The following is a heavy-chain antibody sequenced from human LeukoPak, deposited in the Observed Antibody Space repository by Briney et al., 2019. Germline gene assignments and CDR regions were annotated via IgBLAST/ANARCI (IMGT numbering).Heavy chain of an antibody. V-gene: IGHV1-18*01. CDR1: GYTFTSYG. Sequence: ASVKVSCKASGYTFTSYGISWVRQAPGQGLEWMGWISAYNRNTNYAQKLQGRVTMTTDTSTSTAYMELRSLRSDDTAVYYCARDRFKYYYDSRSARAAFDIWGQGTMVTVSS. CDR2: ISAYNRNT. CDR3: ARDRFKYYYDSRSARAAFDI. D-gene: IGHD3-22*01. J-gene: IGHJ3*02.